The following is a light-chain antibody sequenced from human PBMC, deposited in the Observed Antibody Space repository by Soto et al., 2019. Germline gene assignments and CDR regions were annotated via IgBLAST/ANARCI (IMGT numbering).Light chain of an antibody. J-gene: IGLJ1*01. CDR2: DNN. V-gene: IGLV1-51*01. Sequence: QSVLTQPPSVSAAPGQKVTISCSGSSSNIGNNYVSWYQQLPGTAPKLLIYDNNKRPSGIPDRFSGSKSGTSATLGITGLQTGDEADYYCGPWDSSLSAYVFGTGTQLTVL. CDR3: GPWDSSLSAYV. CDR1: SSNIGNNY.